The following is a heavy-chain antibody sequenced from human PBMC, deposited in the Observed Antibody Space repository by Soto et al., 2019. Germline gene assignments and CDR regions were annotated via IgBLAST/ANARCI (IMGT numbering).Heavy chain of an antibody. CDR2: IIPMFGTG. J-gene: IGHJ6*02. Sequence: QVQLVQSGAEVKKPGSSVKVSCKASGGTFSSYTISWVRQAPGQGLEWMGGIIPMFGTGNYAQKFQGRVTITADESTNTAYMELSSLRSEDTAVHYCARRYCISPSCHYYGLDVWGQGTTVTVSS. CDR1: GGTFSSYT. D-gene: IGHD2-2*01. V-gene: IGHV1-69*12. CDR3: ARRYCISPSCHYYGLDV.